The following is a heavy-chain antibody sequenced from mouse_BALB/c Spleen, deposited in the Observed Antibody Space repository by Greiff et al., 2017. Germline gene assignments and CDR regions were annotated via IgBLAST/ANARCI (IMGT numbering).Heavy chain of an antibody. CDR2: IYPGNVNT. J-gene: IGHJ3*01. D-gene: IGHD2-1*01. CDR1: GYTFTSYY. Sequence: QVHVKQSGPELVKPGASVRISCKASGYTFTSYYIHWVKQRPGQGLEWIGWIYPGNVNTKYNEKFKGKATLTADKSSSTAYMQLSSLTSEDSAVYFCARGGSYGNYDWFAYWGQGTLVTVSA. CDR3: ARGGSYGNYDWFAY. V-gene: IGHV1S56*01.